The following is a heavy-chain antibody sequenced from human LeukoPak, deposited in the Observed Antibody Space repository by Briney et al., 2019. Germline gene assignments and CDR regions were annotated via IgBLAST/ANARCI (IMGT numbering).Heavy chain of an antibody. J-gene: IGHJ5*02. CDR1: GGSISSGGYS. Sequence: PSETLSLTCAVSGGSISSGGYSWSWIRQPPGTGLEWIGYIYHSGSTYYNPSLKSRVTISVDRSKNQFSLKLSSVTAADTAVYYCARVWQQLANNWFDPWGQGTLVTVSS. CDR3: ARVWQQLANNWFDP. D-gene: IGHD6-13*01. CDR2: IYHSGST. V-gene: IGHV4-30-2*01.